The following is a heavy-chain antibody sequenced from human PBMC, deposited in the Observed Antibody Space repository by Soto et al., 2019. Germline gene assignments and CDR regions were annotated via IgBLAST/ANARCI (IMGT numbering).Heavy chain of an antibody. Sequence: PSGTQSLTRTFAGASPLPGCFRLKWIHTHPGKGLEWIGYIYYSGSTYYNPSLESRVTLSVDTSRKQFSLKVSSVTAADTAMYYCARANYFESSGPFDYWGPGTLVTVSS. V-gene: IGHV4-31*03. CDR2: IYYSGST. CDR1: GASPLPGCFR. D-gene: IGHD3-22*01. J-gene: IGHJ4*02. CDR3: ARANYFESSGPFDY.